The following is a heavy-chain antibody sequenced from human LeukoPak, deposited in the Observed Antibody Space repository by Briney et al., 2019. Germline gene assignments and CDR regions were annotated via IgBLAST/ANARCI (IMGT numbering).Heavy chain of an antibody. Sequence: GGSLRLSCAASGFTFSSYWMSWVRQAPGKGLEWVANIKQDGSDKYYVDSVKGRFTISRDNAKNSLYLQMNSLRAEDTAVYYYARSLGYCSAGSCFPFDYWGQGTLVTVSS. CDR1: GFTFSSYW. D-gene: IGHD2-15*01. J-gene: IGHJ4*02. CDR2: IKQDGSDK. V-gene: IGHV3-7*05. CDR3: ARSLGYCSAGSCFPFDY.